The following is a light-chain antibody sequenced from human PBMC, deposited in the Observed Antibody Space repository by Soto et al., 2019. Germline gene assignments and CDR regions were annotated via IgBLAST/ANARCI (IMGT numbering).Light chain of an antibody. CDR1: SSDVGGFNY. Sequence: QSVLTQPASVSGSPGQSITISCTGTSSDVGGFNYVSWYQQHPGKAPKLMIYDVTNRPSGVSYRFSGSKSGNTASLTISGLQAEDEADYYCNSYTSSSTYAFGTGTQLTVL. J-gene: IGLJ1*01. CDR2: DVT. CDR3: NSYTSSSTYA. V-gene: IGLV2-14*03.